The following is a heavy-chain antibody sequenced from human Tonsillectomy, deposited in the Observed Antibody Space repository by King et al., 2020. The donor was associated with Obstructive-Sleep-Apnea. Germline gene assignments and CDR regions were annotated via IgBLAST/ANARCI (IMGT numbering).Heavy chain of an antibody. D-gene: IGHD3-9*01. V-gene: IGHV4-39*01. CDR2: MYYSGST. CDR1: GGSISSNSYY. Sequence: QLQESGPGLVKPSETLSLTRTVSGGSISSNSYYWGWIRQPPGKGLEWIGSMYYSGSTYYNPSLMSRVTISVDTSKNQFSLKVTSVTAADTAVYYCARQYSIDWTPANYFYYGMDVWGQGTTVTVSS. CDR3: ARQYSIDWTPANYFYYGMDV. J-gene: IGHJ6*02.